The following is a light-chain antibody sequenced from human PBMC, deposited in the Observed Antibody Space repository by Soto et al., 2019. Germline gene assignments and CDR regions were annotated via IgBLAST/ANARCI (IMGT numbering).Light chain of an antibody. CDR2: DVN. J-gene: IGLJ1*01. V-gene: IGLV2-11*01. CDR3: CSYAGSCTLYV. CDR1: SSDFGGYNY. Sequence: QSALTQPRSVSGSPGQSVTISCTGTSSDFGGYNYVSWYQQHPGKAPKLMIYDVNKRPSGVPDRFSGSKSGNTASLTISGLQAEDEADYYCCSYAGSCTLYVFGTGTSSPS.